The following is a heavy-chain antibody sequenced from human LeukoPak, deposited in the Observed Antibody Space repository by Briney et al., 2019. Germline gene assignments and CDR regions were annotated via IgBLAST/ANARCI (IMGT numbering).Heavy chain of an antibody. CDR2: INHSGST. V-gene: IGHV4-34*01. J-gene: IGHJ4*02. CDR3: ARSRLYDFWSGYYNDY. Sequence: SETLSLTCAVYGGSFSGYYWSWICQPPGKGLEWIGEINHSGSTNYNPSLKSRVTISVDTSKNQFSLKLSSVTAADTAVYYCARSRLYDFWSGYYNDYWGQGTLVTVSS. D-gene: IGHD3-3*01. CDR1: GGSFSGYY.